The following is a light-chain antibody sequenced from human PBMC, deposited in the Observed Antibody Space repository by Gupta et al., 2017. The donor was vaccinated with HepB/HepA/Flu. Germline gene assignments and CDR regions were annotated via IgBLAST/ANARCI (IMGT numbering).Light chain of an antibody. Sequence: LSLPVTPGEPASISCRSSQSLLHSNGYNYLDWYLQKPGQSPQLLIYLGSNRASGVPDRVSGSGSGTDFTLKISRVEAEDVGVYYCMQALQTPQLTFGGGTKVEIK. J-gene: IGKJ4*01. V-gene: IGKV2-28*01. CDR1: QSLLHSNGYNY. CDR2: LGS. CDR3: MQALQTPQLT.